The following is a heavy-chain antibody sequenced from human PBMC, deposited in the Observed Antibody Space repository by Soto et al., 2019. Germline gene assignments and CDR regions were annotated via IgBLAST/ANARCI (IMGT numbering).Heavy chain of an antibody. V-gene: IGHV3-23*01. D-gene: IGHD1-7*01. CDR3: AKDLAGVSGTTNVYYYYMDV. CDR1: GFTFSSYA. CDR2: ISGSGGST. Sequence: GGSLRLSCAASGFTFSSYAMSWVRQAPGKGLEWVSAISGSGGSTYYADSVKGRFTISRDNSKNTLYLQMNSLRAEDMAVYYCAKDLAGVSGTTNVYYYYMDVWGKGTTVTVSS. J-gene: IGHJ6*03.